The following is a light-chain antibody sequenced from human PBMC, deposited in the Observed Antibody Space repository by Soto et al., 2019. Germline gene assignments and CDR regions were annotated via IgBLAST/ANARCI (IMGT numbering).Light chain of an antibody. CDR1: QSVSYN. CDR2: GAS. Sequence: ETVLTQSPVTLSVSPGERATLSCRASQSVSYNLAWYQQKPGQAPRLLIYGASSRATGIPARFSGSGSGTEFTLTISSLQSEDFADYYCQQYNNWWTFGQGTKVEIK. J-gene: IGKJ1*01. V-gene: IGKV3-15*01. CDR3: QQYNNWWT.